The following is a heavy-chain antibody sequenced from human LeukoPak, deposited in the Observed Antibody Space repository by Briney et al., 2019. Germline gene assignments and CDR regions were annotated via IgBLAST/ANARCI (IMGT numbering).Heavy chain of an antibody. CDR3: ARDPPRATATREYYFDY. CDR1: GYTFTGYY. CDR2: INPNSGGT. J-gene: IGHJ4*02. Sequence: ASVKVSCKASGYTFTGYYMHWVRQAPGQGLEWMGRINPNSGGTNYAQKFQGRVTMTRDTSISTAYMELSRLRSDDTAVYYCARDPPRATATREYYFDYWGQGTLVTVSS. V-gene: IGHV1-2*06. D-gene: IGHD2-21*02.